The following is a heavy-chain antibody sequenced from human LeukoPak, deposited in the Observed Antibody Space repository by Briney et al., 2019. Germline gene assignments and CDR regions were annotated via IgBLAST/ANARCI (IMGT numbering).Heavy chain of an antibody. D-gene: IGHD6-13*01. J-gene: IGHJ4*02. CDR1: GFTFSSYS. Sequence: GGSLRLSCAASGFTFSSYSMNWVRQAPGKGLEWVSSISSNSRYTYYADSVKGRFTISRDNAKSSLYLQMNSLRADDTAVYYCARVAEAAAFDYWGQGTLVTVSS. V-gene: IGHV3-21*01. CDR2: ISSNSRYT. CDR3: ARVAEAAAFDY.